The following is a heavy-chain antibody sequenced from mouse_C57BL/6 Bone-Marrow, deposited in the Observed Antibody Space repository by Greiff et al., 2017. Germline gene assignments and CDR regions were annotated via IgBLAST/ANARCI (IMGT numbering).Heavy chain of an antibody. V-gene: IGHV1-19*01. Sequence: EVQLVESGPVLVKPGASVKMSCKASGYTFTDYYMNWVKQSHGKSLEWIGVINPYNGGTSYNQKFKGKATLTVDKSSSTAYMELNSLTSEDSAVYYCARYRSSYWYFDVWGTGTTVTVSS. J-gene: IGHJ1*03. CDR3: ARYRSSYWYFDV. D-gene: IGHD1-1*01. CDR1: GYTFTDYY. CDR2: INPYNGGT.